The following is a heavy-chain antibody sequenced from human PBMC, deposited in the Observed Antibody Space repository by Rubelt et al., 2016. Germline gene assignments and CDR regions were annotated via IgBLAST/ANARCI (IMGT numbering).Heavy chain of an antibody. CDR3: AKQETELVVVAATLVDY. Sequence: GMGLEWVSAISGSGGSTYYADSVKGRFTISRDNSKNTLYLQMNSLRAEDTAVYYCAKQETELVVVAATLVDYWGQGTLVTVSS. V-gene: IGHV3-23*01. D-gene: IGHD2-15*01. CDR2: ISGSGGST. J-gene: IGHJ4*02.